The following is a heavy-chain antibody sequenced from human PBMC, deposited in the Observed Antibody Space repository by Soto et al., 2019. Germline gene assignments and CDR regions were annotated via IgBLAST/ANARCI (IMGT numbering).Heavy chain of an antibody. D-gene: IGHD3-16*01. CDR1: GGSISSGNSYS. CDR3: ARAVAPYLGTWFDP. CDR2: ISHTGST. V-gene: IGHV4-30-2*01. Sequence: QLQLQESGSGLVKPSQTLSLTCAVSGGSISSGNSYSWSWIRQPPGKGLEWIGSISHTGSTSYNPSLKGRVTMSEDKSKNQFSLKLSSVTAADMAVYYCARAVAPYLGTWFDPWGQGTLVIVSS. J-gene: IGHJ5*02.